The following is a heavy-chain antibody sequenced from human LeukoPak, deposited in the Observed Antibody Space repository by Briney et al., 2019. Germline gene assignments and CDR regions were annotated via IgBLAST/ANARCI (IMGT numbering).Heavy chain of an antibody. Sequence: GGSLRLSCAASGFTFSSYGMHWVRQAPGKGLEWVAVISYDGSNKYYADSVKGRFTISGDNSKNTLYLQMNSLRAEDTAVYYCAKASIEEYFDYWGQGTLVTVSS. J-gene: IGHJ4*02. CDR2: ISYDGSNK. CDR1: GFTFSSYG. V-gene: IGHV3-30*18. D-gene: IGHD2/OR15-2a*01. CDR3: AKASIEEYFDY.